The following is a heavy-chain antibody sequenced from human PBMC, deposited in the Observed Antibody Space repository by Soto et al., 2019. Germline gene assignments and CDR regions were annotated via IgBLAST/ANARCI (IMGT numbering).Heavy chain of an antibody. D-gene: IGHD3-22*01. V-gene: IGHV3-7*01. J-gene: IGHJ4*02. CDR3: ARYCAYDSIYYCSSDRLDY. CDR1: VFAFNSYY. CDR2: VDQDGSAK. Sequence: PWWSLRLSCSASVFAFNSYYMTWIRQAPGKGLGWVATVDQDGSAKYYLDSVNGRFTISRDNAKNSLYVQMNSLRGEDTAVYYCARYCAYDSIYYCSSDRLDYWGQGTLVTASS.